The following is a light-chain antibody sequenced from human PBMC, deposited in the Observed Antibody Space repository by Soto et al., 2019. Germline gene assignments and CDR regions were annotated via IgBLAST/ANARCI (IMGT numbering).Light chain of an antibody. CDR3: QQYGSSPPYT. J-gene: IGKJ2*01. V-gene: IGKV3-20*01. CDR2: GAS. Sequence: EIVLTQSPGTLSLSPGERATLSCRASQSVSSSYLAWYQQKPGQAPRLLIYGASSRATGIPDRFSGSGSGTDCTLPSSRLESEDFAVDSCQQYGSSPPYTVGQGTKLEI. CDR1: QSVSSSY.